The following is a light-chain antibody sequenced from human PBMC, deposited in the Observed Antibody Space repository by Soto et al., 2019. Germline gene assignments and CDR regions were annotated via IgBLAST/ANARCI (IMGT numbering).Light chain of an antibody. Sequence: IPMTQSPSSLSAPVGDRFTITCRASQSISSYLNWYQQKXGKAPKLLMYPASSLQSGVPSRFSGSRSGTDFTLTISSLQPEDGETDSCQQRYNCPQTFGQGTKVDIK. V-gene: IGKV1-39*01. J-gene: IGKJ1*01. CDR2: PAS. CDR1: QSISSY. CDR3: QQRYNCPQT.